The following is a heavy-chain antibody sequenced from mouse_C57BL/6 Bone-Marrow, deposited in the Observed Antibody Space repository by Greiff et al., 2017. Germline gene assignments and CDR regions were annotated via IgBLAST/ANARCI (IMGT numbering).Heavy chain of an antibody. J-gene: IGHJ3*01. CDR3: ARSLYYGSSFSPFAY. V-gene: IGHV1-64*01. Sequence: QVQLQQPGAELVKPGASVQLSCKASGYTFTSYWMHWVKQRPGQGLEWIGMIHPNSGSTNYNEKFKSKATLTVDKSSSTAYMQLSSLTSEDSAVYYCARSLYYGSSFSPFAYWGQGTLVTVSA. CDR2: IHPNSGST. D-gene: IGHD1-1*01. CDR1: GYTFTSYW.